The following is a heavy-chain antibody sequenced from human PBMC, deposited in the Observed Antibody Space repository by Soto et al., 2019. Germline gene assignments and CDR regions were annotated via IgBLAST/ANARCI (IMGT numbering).Heavy chain of an antibody. V-gene: IGHV1-3*01. CDR1: DYTLTSDN. CDR3: ARNGVGTYHFDY. D-gene: IGHD1-1*01. CDR2: TNVGNGNT. J-gene: IGHJ4*02. Sequence: ASVPVSRTTTDYTLTSDNIRWVRPAPGPTLEWLGSTNVGNGNTKYSQKFQGRVTITRDTSASTAYMELSSLRSEDTAVYYCARNGVGTYHFDYWGQRTLVTVSS.